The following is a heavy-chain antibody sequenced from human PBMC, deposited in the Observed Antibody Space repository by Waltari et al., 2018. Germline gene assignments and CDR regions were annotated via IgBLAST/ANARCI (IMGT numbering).Heavy chain of an antibody. CDR1: GGTLRNYG. V-gene: IGHV1-69*12. D-gene: IGHD3-22*01. CDR2: IIPIFGTP. Sequence: QVQQVQSGAEVKKPGSWVKVSCKASGGTLRNYGICRVRQAPGQGLEWMGGIIPIFGTPNYAQKFQGRVTIIADESTSTVYMELSSLRSEDTAVYYCARSYYYDRIGDYPSLGAFDYWGQGTLVTVSS. J-gene: IGHJ4*02. CDR3: ARSYYYDRIGDYPSLGAFDY.